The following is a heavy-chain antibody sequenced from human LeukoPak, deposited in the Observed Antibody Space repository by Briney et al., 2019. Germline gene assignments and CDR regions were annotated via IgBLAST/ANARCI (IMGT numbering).Heavy chain of an antibody. V-gene: IGHV3-21*01. CDR1: GFTFSSYS. D-gene: IGHD1-26*01. Sequence: GGSLRLSCAASGFTFSSYSMNWVRQAPGKGLEWASSIGSSSSYIYYADSVKGRSTISRDNAKNSLYLQMNSLRAEDTAVYYCARVTGGELLSWPFDYWGQGTLVTVSS. CDR3: ARVTGGELLSWPFDY. J-gene: IGHJ4*02. CDR2: IGSSSSYI.